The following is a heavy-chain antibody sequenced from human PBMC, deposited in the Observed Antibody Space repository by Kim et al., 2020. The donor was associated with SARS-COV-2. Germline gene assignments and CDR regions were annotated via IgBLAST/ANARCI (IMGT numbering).Heavy chain of an antibody. CDR3: ARDNIVVVPAAIRWFDP. J-gene: IGHJ5*02. Sequence: LKRRVTISVDTSKNQFSLKLSSVTAADTAVYYGARDNIVVVPAAIRWFDPWGQGTLVTVSS. V-gene: IGHV4-59*01. D-gene: IGHD2-2*01.